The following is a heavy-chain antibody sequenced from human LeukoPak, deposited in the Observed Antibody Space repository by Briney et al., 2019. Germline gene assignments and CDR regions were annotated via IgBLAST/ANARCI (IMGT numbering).Heavy chain of an antibody. V-gene: IGHV3-30*18. CDR2: IPNDGGNT. CDR1: GFTFSSYG. Sequence: GGSLRLSCVASGFTFSSYGMQWVRQAPGRTLEWVAVIPNDGGNTYYADSVKGRFTISRDNSKNTLYLQMNSLRADDTAVYYCAKDPWTFQNSGAALFDYWGQGTLVTVSS. CDR3: AKDPWTFQNSGAALFDY. J-gene: IGHJ4*02. D-gene: IGHD6-19*01.